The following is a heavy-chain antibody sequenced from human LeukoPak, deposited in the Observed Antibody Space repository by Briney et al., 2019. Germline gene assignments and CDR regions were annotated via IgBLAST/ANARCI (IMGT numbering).Heavy chain of an antibody. D-gene: IGHD4-17*01. CDR3: ARDNGDYYSYYYMDV. CDR1: GASISSGNYY. J-gene: IGHJ6*03. Sequence: SETLSLTCTVSGASISSGNYYWTWIRQPAGKGLEWIGRIYTTGRTSYNPSLKSRVTISMDTSKNQFSLRVNSLTAADTAVYYCARDNGDYYSYYYMDVWGKGTTVTISS. CDR2: IYTTGRT. V-gene: IGHV4-61*02.